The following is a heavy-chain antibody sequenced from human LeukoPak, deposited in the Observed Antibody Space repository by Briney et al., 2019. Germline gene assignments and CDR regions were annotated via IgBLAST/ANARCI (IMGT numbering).Heavy chain of an antibody. CDR3: ARGKPVYFYGPGSYLASPFDS. CDR1: GYTVASYG. J-gene: IGHJ4*02. CDR2: ISAYNGNT. V-gene: IGHV1-18*01. D-gene: IGHD3-10*01. Sequence: ASLTVSGKDSGYTVASYGIRWERQAPRHWQEGLGLISAYNGNTNYGQMLQGRITMTTDTSTSTAYMELRSLRSDDTAVYYCARGKPVYFYGPGSYLASPFDSWGQGTLVTVSS.